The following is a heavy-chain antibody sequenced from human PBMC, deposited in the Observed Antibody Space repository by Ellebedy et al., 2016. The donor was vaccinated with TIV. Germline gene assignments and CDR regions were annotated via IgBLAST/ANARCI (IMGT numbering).Heavy chain of an antibody. J-gene: IGHJ5*02. V-gene: IGHV4-39*01. D-gene: IGHD2-2*01. CDR1: GGSISSSRYY. Sequence: SETLSLTCTVSGGSISSSRYYWGWIRQPPGKGLEWIGSIYYSGRTYYNPSLKSRVTISVDTSNNQFSLNLSSVSVADTAVYYCARLGDTVVAPPAPEGWFDPWGQGTLVTVSS. CDR3: ARLGDTVVAPPAPEGWFDP. CDR2: IYYSGRT.